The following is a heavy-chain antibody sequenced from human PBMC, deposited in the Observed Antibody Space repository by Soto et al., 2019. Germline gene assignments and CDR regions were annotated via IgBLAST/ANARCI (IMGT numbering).Heavy chain of an antibody. Sequence: GGSLRLSCAASGFTFSSYAMSWVRQAPGKGLEWVSAISGSGGSTYYADSVKGRFTVSRDNSKNTLYLQMNSLRAEDTAVYYCAKPPFWGSGYLFDYWGQGTLVTVSS. D-gene: IGHD3-22*01. CDR3: AKPPFWGSGYLFDY. V-gene: IGHV3-23*01. CDR2: ISGSGGST. CDR1: GFTFSSYA. J-gene: IGHJ4*02.